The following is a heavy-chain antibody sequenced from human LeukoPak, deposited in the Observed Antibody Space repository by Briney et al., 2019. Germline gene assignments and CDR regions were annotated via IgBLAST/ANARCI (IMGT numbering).Heavy chain of an antibody. D-gene: IGHD1-26*01. CDR1: GGSISSSSYY. Sequence: SETLSLTCTVSGGSISSSSYYWGWIRQPPGKGLEWIVSIYHSGSTYYNPSLKSRVTICVDTSKNQFSLKLSSVTAADTAVYYCARDFASGSYGYWGQGTLVTVSS. V-gene: IGHV4-39*02. CDR2: IYHSGST. J-gene: IGHJ4*02. CDR3: ARDFASGSYGY.